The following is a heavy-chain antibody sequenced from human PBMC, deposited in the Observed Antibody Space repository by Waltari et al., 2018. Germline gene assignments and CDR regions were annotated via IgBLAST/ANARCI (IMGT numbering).Heavy chain of an antibody. CDR1: GYSISSGYY. CDR3: AREVATTTGYYYYYMDV. Sequence: QVQLQESGPGLVKPSETLSLTCAVSGYSISSGYYWGCIRQPPGKGLEWIGSIYHSGSTYYNPSLKSRVTISVDTSKNQFSLKLSSVTAADTAVYYCAREVATTTGYYYYYMDVWGKGTTVTVSS. D-gene: IGHD5-12*01. V-gene: IGHV4-38-2*02. CDR2: IYHSGST. J-gene: IGHJ6*03.